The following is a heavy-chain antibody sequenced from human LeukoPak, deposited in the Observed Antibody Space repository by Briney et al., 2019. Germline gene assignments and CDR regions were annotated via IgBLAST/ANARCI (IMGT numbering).Heavy chain of an antibody. D-gene: IGHD6-13*01. CDR1: GYSISSGYY. Sequence: SETLSLTCTVSGYSISSGYYWGWIRQPPGKEREWIGSIYHSGSTYYNPSLKSRVTISVDTSKNQFSLKLSSVTAADTAVYYCARQHSSSWYAWFDPWGQGTLVTVSS. CDR2: IYHSGST. V-gene: IGHV4-38-2*02. J-gene: IGHJ5*02. CDR3: ARQHSSSWYAWFDP.